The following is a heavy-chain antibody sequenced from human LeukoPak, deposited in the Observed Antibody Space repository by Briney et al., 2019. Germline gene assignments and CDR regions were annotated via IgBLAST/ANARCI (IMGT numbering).Heavy chain of an antibody. J-gene: IGHJ6*03. CDR1: GFTFSRYN. D-gene: IGHD6-19*01. V-gene: IGHV3-21*01. Sequence: GGSLRLSCEGSGFTFSRYNMNWFRQAPGKGLEGVSSISGRSSYIFYADSVKGRFTISRDNAKNSLYLQMNSLRAEDTAVYYCARDAQWLVPEGYYYYMDVWGKGTTVTVSS. CDR3: ARDAQWLVPEGYYYYMDV. CDR2: ISGRSSYI.